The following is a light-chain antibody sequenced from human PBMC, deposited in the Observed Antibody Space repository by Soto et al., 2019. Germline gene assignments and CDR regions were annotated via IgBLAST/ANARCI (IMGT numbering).Light chain of an antibody. CDR2: ATS. J-gene: IGKJ1*01. V-gene: IGKV3-20*01. CDR1: QSFNSRY. Sequence: EIVLAQSPGTLSLSPGDRATLSCRASQSFNSRYLAWFQQRPCQAPRLLIYATSSRAAVIPDRFSGSGSGTDFTLTINSLETEDFAVYYCHQYGSAPWTFGQGTKVEIK. CDR3: HQYGSAPWT.